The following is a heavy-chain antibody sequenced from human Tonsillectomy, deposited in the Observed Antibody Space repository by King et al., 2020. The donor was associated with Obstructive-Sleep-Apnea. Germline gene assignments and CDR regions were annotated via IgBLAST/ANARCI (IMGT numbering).Heavy chain of an antibody. J-gene: IGHJ4*02. Sequence: VQLVESGGGLVKPGGSLRLSCAVSGFTFSDYYMSWIRQAPGKGLEWVSYISGSGKIIYYADSVKGRFTISRDNAKNSLYLQMCSLRAEDTAVYYCTRVMFYYDSRAFDYWGQGTLVTVSS. V-gene: IGHV3-11*01. CDR1: GFTFSDYY. CDR2: ISGSGKII. D-gene: IGHD3-22*01. CDR3: TRVMFYYDSRAFDY.